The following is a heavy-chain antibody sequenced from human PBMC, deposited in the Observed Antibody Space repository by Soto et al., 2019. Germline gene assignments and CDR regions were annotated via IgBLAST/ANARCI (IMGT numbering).Heavy chain of an antibody. CDR2: ISGDGRTR. Sequence: PGGSLRLSCAASGFTFSDYYINWIRQAPGKGLEWVSYISGDGRTRDYADSMKGRFTISRDNAKNSLYLEMNSLRAEDTAVYYCARESEDLTSNFDYWGQGTLVTVSS. V-gene: IGHV3-11*04. J-gene: IGHJ4*02. CDR3: ARESEDLTSNFDY. CDR1: GFTFSDYY.